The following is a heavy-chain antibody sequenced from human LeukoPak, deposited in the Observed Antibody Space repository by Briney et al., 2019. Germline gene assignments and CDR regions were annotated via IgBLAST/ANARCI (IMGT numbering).Heavy chain of an antibody. J-gene: IGHJ4*02. CDR2: ISYDGSNK. V-gene: IGHV3-30*03. CDR3: ARPLYYDILTGYYPLDY. Sequence: GGSLRLSCAASGFTFSSYNMNWVRQAPGKGLEWVAVISYDGSNKYYADSVKGRFTISRDNSKNTLYLQMNSLRAEDTAVYYCARPLYYDILTGYYPLDYWGQGTLVTVSP. CDR1: GFTFSSYN. D-gene: IGHD3-9*01.